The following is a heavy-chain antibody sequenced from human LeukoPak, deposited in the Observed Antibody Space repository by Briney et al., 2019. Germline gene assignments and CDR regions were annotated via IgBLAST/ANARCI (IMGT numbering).Heavy chain of an antibody. D-gene: IGHD3-9*01. CDR2: IYHSGST. J-gene: IGHJ5*02. Sequence: SETLSLTCAVSGGSISSGGYSWSWIRQPPGKGLEWIGYIYHSGSTNYNPSLKSRVTMSVDTSKNQFSLKLSSVTAADTAVYYCARDRRRDAGYRDSNWFDPWGQGTLVTVSS. CDR1: GGSISSGGYS. CDR3: ARDRRRDAGYRDSNWFDP. V-gene: IGHV4-30-2*01.